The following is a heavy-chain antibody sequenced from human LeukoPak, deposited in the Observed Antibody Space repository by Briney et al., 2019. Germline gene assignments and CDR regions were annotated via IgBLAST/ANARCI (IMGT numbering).Heavy chain of an antibody. CDR3: ARVLPYMVRGVLFDY. D-gene: IGHD3-10*01. CDR1: GFTFSSNS. V-gene: IGHV3-21*01. Sequence: GGSLRLSCAASGFTFSSNSMNWVRQARGKGLEWVSSISSSSSYIYYADSVKGRFTISRDNAKNSLYLQMNSLRAEDTAVYYCARVLPYMVRGVLFDYWGQGTLVTVSS. CDR2: ISSSSSYI. J-gene: IGHJ4*02.